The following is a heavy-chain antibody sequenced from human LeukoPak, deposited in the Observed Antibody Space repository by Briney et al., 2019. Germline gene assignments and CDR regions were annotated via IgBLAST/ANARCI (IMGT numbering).Heavy chain of an antibody. J-gene: IGHJ4*02. V-gene: IGHV3-30*18. CDR3: AKSTTVTTQQRGYFDY. D-gene: IGHD4-11*01. CDR1: GFTFSNYA. Sequence: TGRSLRLSCAASGFTFSNYAMHWVRQAPGKGLEWVAVISYDGSNKYFADSVKGRFTISRDNPKNTLYLQMNSLRAEDTAVYYCAKSTTVTTQQRGYFDYWGQGTLVTVSS. CDR2: ISYDGSNK.